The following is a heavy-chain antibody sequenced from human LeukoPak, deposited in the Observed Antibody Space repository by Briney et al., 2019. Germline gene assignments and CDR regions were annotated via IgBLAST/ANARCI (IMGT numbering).Heavy chain of an antibody. J-gene: IGHJ4*02. V-gene: IGHV4-38-2*02. CDR2: MYYSGST. D-gene: IGHD3-3*01. CDR1: GYSISSGYY. CDR3: ARILDDGMSGYPTTFDY. Sequence: SETLSLTCIVSGYSISSGYYWGWIRQPPGKGLEWIGSMYYSGSTYYSPSLKTRVTISRDTSKNQFSLKLTSVTAADTAVYYCARILDDGMSGYPTTFDYWGPGTLVTVSS.